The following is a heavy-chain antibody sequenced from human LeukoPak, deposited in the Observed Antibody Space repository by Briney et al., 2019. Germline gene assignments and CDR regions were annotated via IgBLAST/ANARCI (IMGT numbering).Heavy chain of an antibody. CDR3: AKDRGDSSGYYYGAFDI. J-gene: IGHJ3*02. V-gene: IGHV3-23*01. D-gene: IGHD3-22*01. CDR1: GFTFSSYA. CDR2: ISGSGGST. Sequence: GGSLRLSCAASGFTFSSYAMSWVRQAPGKGLEWVSAISGSGGSTYYADSVKGRFTISRDNSKNTLYLQMNSLRAEDTAVYYCAKDRGDSSGYYYGAFDIWGQGTMVTVSS.